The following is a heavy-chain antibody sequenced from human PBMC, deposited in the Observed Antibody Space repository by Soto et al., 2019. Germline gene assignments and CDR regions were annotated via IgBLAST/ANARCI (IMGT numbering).Heavy chain of an antibody. J-gene: IGHJ6*03. V-gene: IGHV3-33*01. CDR3: ARDLGLGAAAAGPTTIYYYYYYMDV. CDR1: GFTFSSYG. CDR2: IWYDGSNK. D-gene: IGHD6-13*01. Sequence: QVQLVESGGGVVQPGRSLRLSCAASGFTFSSYGMHWVRQAPGKGLEWVAVIWYDGSNKYYADSVKGRFTISRDNSKNTLYLQMNSLRAEDTAVYYCARDLGLGAAAAGPTTIYYYYYYMDVWGKGTTVTVSS.